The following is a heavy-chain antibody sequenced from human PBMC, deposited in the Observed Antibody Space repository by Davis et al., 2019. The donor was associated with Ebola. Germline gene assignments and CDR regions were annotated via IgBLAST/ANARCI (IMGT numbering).Heavy chain of an antibody. CDR1: GFTFSSYG. D-gene: IGHD6-19*01. Sequence: PGGSLRLSCAASGFTFSSYGMHWVRQAPGKGLEWVANIKQDGSEKYYVDSVKGRFTISRDNAKNSLYLQMNSLRAEDTAVYYCARDLGSGSASFGYWGQGTLVTVSS. CDR2: IKQDGSEK. J-gene: IGHJ4*02. V-gene: IGHV3-7*01. CDR3: ARDLGSGSASFGY.